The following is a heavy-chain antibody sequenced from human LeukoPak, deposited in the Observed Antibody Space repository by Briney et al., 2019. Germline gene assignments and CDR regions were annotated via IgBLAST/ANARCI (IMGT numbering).Heavy chain of an antibody. CDR3: ARDRMVRGVIHWFDP. Sequence: KTGGSLRLSCAASGFTFSDYYTSWIRQAPGKGLEWVSYISSSGSTIYYADSVKGRFTISRDNAKNPLYLQMNSLRAEDTAVYYCARDRMVRGVIHWFDPWGQGTLVTVSS. J-gene: IGHJ5*02. V-gene: IGHV3-11*04. CDR2: ISSSGSTI. CDR1: GFTFSDYY. D-gene: IGHD3-10*01.